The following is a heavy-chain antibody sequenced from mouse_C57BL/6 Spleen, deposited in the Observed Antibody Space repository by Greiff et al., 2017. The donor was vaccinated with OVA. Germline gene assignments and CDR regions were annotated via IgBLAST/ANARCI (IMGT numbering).Heavy chain of an antibody. Sequence: EVQLQQSVPELVKPGASVKISCKASGYSFTGYYMNWVKQSPEKSLEWIGEINPSTGGTTYNQKFKAKATLTVDKSSSTAYMQLKSLTSEDSAVYYCARWGDYDVRDYWGQGTTLTVSS. CDR3: ARWGDYDVRDY. V-gene: IGHV1-42*01. D-gene: IGHD2-4*01. CDR2: INPSTGGT. J-gene: IGHJ2*01. CDR1: GYSFTGYY.